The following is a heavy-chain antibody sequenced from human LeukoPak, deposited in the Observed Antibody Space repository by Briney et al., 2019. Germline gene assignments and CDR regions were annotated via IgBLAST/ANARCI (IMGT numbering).Heavy chain of an antibody. D-gene: IGHD6-19*01. V-gene: IGHV3-21*01. Sequence: PGGSLRLSCAASGFTFSSYSMTWVRQAPGKGLEWVSSISSSSSYIYYADSVKGRFTISRDNAKNSLYLQMNSLRAEDTAVYYCARQAQWLVTDDLYYFDYWGQGTLVTVSS. J-gene: IGHJ4*02. CDR1: GFTFSSYS. CDR3: ARQAQWLVTDDLYYFDY. CDR2: ISSSSSYI.